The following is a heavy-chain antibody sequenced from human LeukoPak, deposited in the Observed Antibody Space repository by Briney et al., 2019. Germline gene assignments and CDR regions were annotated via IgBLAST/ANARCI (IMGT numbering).Heavy chain of an antibody. J-gene: IGHJ4*02. CDR2: ISYDGSNK. D-gene: IGHD3-22*01. CDR1: GFTFSSYA. Sequence: GSSLRLSCAASGFTFSSYAMHWVRQAPGKGLEWVAVISYDGSNKYYADSVKGRFTISRDNSKNTLYLQMNSLRAEDTAVYYCARDGGYDNGLDYWGQGTLVTVSS. CDR3: ARDGGYDNGLDY. V-gene: IGHV3-30-3*01.